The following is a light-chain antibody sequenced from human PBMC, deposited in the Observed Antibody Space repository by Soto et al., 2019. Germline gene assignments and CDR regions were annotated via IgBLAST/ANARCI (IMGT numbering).Light chain of an antibody. Sequence: QSALTQPPSASGSPGQSVTISCTGTSSDVGGYNYVSWYQQHPGKAPTLMIYEVSKRPSGVPDRFSGSKSGNTASLTVSGVQAEDEADYYCSPSAGSKGVFGGGTKLAVL. CDR3: SPSAGSKGV. CDR1: SSDVGGYNY. CDR2: EVS. J-gene: IGLJ2*01. V-gene: IGLV2-8*01.